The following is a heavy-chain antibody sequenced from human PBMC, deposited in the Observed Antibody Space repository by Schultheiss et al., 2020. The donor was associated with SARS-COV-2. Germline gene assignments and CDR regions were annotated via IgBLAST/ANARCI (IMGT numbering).Heavy chain of an antibody. CDR2: IWYDGSNK. J-gene: IGHJ4*02. D-gene: IGHD3-16*02. CDR3: ARDHRYGDYVWGSYRYHFDY. V-gene: IGHV3-33*08. Sequence: GGSLRLSCAASGFTFSSYWMSWVRQAPGKGLEWVAVIWYDGSNKYYADSVKGRFTISRDNSKNTLYLQMNSLRAEDTAVYYCARDHRYGDYVWGSYRYHFDYWGQGTLVTVSS. CDR1: GFTFSSYW.